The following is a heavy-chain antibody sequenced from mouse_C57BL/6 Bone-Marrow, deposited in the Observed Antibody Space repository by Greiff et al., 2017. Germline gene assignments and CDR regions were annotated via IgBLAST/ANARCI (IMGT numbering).Heavy chain of an antibody. D-gene: IGHD2-2*01. J-gene: IGHJ1*03. CDR2: ISNGGGST. Sequence: EVQLVESGGGLVQPGGSLKLSCAASGFTFSDYYMYWVRQTPEKRLEWVAYISNGGGSTYYPDTVKGRFTISRDNAKNTLYLQMSRLKSEDTAMYYCARHYGYDGYWYFDVWGTGTTVTVSS. CDR3: ARHYGYDGYWYFDV. CDR1: GFTFSDYY. V-gene: IGHV5-12*01.